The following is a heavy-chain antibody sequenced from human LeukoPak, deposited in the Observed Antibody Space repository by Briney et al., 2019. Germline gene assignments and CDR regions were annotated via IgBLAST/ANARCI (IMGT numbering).Heavy chain of an antibody. D-gene: IGHD1-26*01. CDR1: GDSVSSDNAA. CDR2: TYYRSKWYN. J-gene: IGHJ4*02. CDR3: ARATTTGTYDC. V-gene: IGHV6-1*01. Sequence: SQTLSLTCAISGDSVSSDNAAWRWIRQSPSRGLEWLGRTYYRSKWYNDHAASVKSRITINPDISKNQFSLQLNSVTPEDTAVYYCARATTTGTYDCWGQGTLVTVSS.